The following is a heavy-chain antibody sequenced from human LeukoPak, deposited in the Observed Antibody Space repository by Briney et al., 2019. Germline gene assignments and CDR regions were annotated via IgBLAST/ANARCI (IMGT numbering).Heavy chain of an antibody. CDR3: ARDLPVTKGSPGGFDY. J-gene: IGHJ4*02. Sequence: SETLSLTCTVSGGSVSSGSYYWSWIRQPPGKGLVWIGNIYYSGSTNYNPSLKSRVTISVDTSKNQFPLKLSSVTAADTAVYYCARDLPVTKGSPGGFDYWGQGTLVTVSS. CDR1: GGSVSSGSYY. CDR2: IYYSGST. D-gene: IGHD3-16*01. V-gene: IGHV4-61*01.